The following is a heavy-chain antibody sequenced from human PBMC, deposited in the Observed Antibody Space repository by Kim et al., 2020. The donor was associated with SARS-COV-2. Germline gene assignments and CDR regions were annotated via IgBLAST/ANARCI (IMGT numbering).Heavy chain of an antibody. CDR3: VKYGRDYGAVH. Sequence: GGSLRLSCSASGFIFSDYSIHWVRRAPGEGLEYVSATTRSGNAPFFSASVEGRFTVSRDNSKDTLYLQMTSLRPEDTSVYYCVKYGRDYGAVHWGRGTLVIVSS. V-gene: IGHV3-64D*06. CDR1: GFIFSDYS. D-gene: IGHD3-10*01. J-gene: IGHJ4*02. CDR2: TTRSGNAP.